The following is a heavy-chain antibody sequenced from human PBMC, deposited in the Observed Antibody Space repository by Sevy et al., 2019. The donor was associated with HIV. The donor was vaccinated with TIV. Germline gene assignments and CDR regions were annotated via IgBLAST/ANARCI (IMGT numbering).Heavy chain of an antibody. CDR2: IYYSGST. D-gene: IGHD6-19*01. CDR3: ASRTGYSSGWYPTLYYYYYYMDV. J-gene: IGHJ6*03. V-gene: IGHV4-39*01. Sequence: SETLPLTCTVSGGSISSSSYYWGWIRQPPGKGLEWIGSIYYSGSTYYNPSLKSRVTISVDTSKNQFSLKLSSVTAADTAVYYCASRTGYSSGWYPTLYYYYYYMDVWGKGTTVTVSS. CDR1: GGSISSSSYY.